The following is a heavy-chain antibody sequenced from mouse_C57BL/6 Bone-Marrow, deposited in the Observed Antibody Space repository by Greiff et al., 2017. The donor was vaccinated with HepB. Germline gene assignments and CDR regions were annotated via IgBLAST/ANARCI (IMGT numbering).Heavy chain of an antibody. J-gene: IGHJ2*01. Sequence: QVQLQQSGAELVKPGASVKLSCKASGYTFTSYWMQWVKQRPGQGLEWIGEIDPSDSYTNYNQKFKGKATLTVDTSSSTAYMQLSSLTSEDSAVYYCASWLLPLFDYWGQGTTLTVSS. CDR3: ASWLLPLFDY. CDR2: IDPSDSYT. D-gene: IGHD2-3*01. V-gene: IGHV1-50*01. CDR1: GYTFTSYW.